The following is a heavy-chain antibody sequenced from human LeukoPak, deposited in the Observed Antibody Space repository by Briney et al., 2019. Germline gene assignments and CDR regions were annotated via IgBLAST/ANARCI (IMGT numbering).Heavy chain of an antibody. CDR3: ARAVSGRFDY. Sequence: SETLPLTCTVSGGSMSPYHWGWIRQPPGKGLEWTGYIYYSGSTNYNPSLKSRVTISVDTSKNQFSLKLSSVTAADTAIYYCARAVSGRFDYWGQGTLVTVPS. V-gene: IGHV4-59*08. CDR1: GGSMSPYH. CDR2: IYYSGST. D-gene: IGHD6-19*01. J-gene: IGHJ4*02.